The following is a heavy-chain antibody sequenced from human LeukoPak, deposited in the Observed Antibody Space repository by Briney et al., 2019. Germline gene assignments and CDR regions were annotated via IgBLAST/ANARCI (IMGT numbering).Heavy chain of an antibody. V-gene: IGHV1-69*13. CDR3: ARGHNKANDWGYFDY. J-gene: IGHJ4*02. D-gene: IGHD3-9*01. CDR1: GGTFSSYA. Sequence: ASVKVSCKASGGTFSSYAISWVRQAPGQGLEWMGGIIPIFGTANYAQKFQGRVTITADESTSTAYMELSSLRPEDTAVYYCARGHNKANDWGYFDYWGQGTLVTVSS. CDR2: IIPIFGTA.